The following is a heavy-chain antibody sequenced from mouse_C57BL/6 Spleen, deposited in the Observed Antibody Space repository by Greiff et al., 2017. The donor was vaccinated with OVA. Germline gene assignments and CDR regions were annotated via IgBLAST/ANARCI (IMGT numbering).Heavy chain of an antibody. Sequence: VQLQQSGPVLVKPGASVKMSCKASGYTFTDYYMNWVKQSHGKSLEWIGVINPYNGGTSYNQKFKGKATLTVDKSSSTAYMELNSLTSEDSAVYYCARPLDSSGYWGQGTTLTVSS. CDR2: INPYNGGT. CDR1: GYTFTDYY. D-gene: IGHD3-2*02. CDR3: ARPLDSSGY. V-gene: IGHV1-19*01. J-gene: IGHJ2*01.